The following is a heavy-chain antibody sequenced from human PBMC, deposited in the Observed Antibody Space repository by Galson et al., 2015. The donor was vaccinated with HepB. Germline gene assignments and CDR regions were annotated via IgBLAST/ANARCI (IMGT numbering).Heavy chain of an antibody. CDR2: IYPGDSDT. V-gene: IGHV5-51*01. J-gene: IGHJ3*02. CDR1: GYSFTSYW. CDR3: ARAWDIVVVPAAIQFLDAFDI. D-gene: IGHD2-2*01. Sequence: SGAEVNKPGESLKISCKGSGYSFTSYWIGWVRQMPGKGLEWMGIIYPGDSDTRYSPSFQGQVTISADKSISTAYLQWSSLKASDTAMYYCARAWDIVVVPAAIQFLDAFDIWGQGTMVTVSS.